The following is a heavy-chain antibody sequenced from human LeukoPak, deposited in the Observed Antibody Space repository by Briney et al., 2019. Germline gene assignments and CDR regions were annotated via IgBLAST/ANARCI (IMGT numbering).Heavy chain of an antibody. CDR1: GFTVSSNY. CDR2: IYSGGST. Sequence: GGSLRLSCAASGFTVSSNYMSWVRQAPGKGLEWVSVIYSGGSTYYADSVKGRFTISGDNSKNTLYLQMNSLRAEDTAVYYCARSANYDFWSGYLGAFDYWGQGTLVTVSS. CDR3: ARSANYDFWSGYLGAFDY. D-gene: IGHD3-3*01. J-gene: IGHJ4*02. V-gene: IGHV3-53*01.